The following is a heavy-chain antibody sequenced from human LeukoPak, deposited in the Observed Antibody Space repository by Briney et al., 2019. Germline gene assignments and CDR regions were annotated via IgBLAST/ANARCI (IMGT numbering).Heavy chain of an antibody. CDR1: GFTFSTYT. V-gene: IGHV3-23*01. J-gene: IGHJ4*02. D-gene: IGHD7-27*01. CDR2: IGNNGGGI. Sequence: GGSLRLSCAASGFTFSTYTMYWVRHPPGKRLEWVSIIGNNGGGIHYADSVRGRFTISRDNSKNALNLQMNSLRVEDTAVYYCAIDPNWGTHSWGQGVLVTVSS. CDR3: AIDPNWGTHS.